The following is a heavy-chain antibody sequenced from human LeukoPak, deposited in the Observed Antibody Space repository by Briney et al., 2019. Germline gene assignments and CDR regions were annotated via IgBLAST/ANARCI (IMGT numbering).Heavy chain of an antibody. J-gene: IGHJ4*02. CDR3: IPVAGTGFDY. V-gene: IGHV3-23*01. CDR1: GFAFSRYA. D-gene: IGHD6-19*01. Sequence: GGSLRLSCAASGFAFSRYAMTWDRQAPGKGLEWVSAISGSGGSTYYADSVKGRFSISRDNSKNTLFLQMNSLRAEDTAVYYGIPVAGTGFDYWGQGTLVTVSS. CDR2: ISGSGGST.